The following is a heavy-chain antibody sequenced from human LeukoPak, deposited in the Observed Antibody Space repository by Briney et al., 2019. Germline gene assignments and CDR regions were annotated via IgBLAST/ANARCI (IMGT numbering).Heavy chain of an antibody. CDR1: GFTFSSSA. CDR2: VSASGGRT. CDR3: AKSYASGSFYDY. Sequence: PGGSLRLSCAASGFTFSSSAMSWVRLAPGKGLEWVSRVSASGGRTYYADSVKGRFTISRDNSKNTMSLQMNNLRADDTAVYYCAKSYASGSFYDYWGQGTLVTVSS. J-gene: IGHJ4*02. D-gene: IGHD3-10*01. V-gene: IGHV3-23*01.